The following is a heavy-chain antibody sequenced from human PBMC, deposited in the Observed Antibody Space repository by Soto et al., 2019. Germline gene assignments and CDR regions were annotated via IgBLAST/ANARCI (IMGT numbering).Heavy chain of an antibody. D-gene: IGHD3-9*01. CDR1: GFTFSRYW. CDR2: IKQDGSEK. CDR3: ARDEGYDILTGYYSPQRFDY. J-gene: IGHJ4*02. Sequence: EVQLVESGGGLVQPGGSLRLSCVASGFTFSRYWMSWVRQAPGKGLEWVANIKQDGSEKNYVDSVKGRFTISRDNAKNSLYLQMNSLRAEDTAVYYCARDEGYDILTGYYSPQRFDYSGQGTLVTVSS. V-gene: IGHV3-7*01.